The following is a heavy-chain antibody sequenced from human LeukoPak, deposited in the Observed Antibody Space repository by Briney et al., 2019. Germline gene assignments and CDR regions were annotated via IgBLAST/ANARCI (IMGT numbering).Heavy chain of an antibody. CDR2: MNPNSGNT. J-gene: IGHJ3*02. CDR3: ARPGDDSSGYSELTGDAFDI. Sequence: ASVKVSCKASGYTFTSYDINWVRQATGQGLEWMGWMNPNSGNTGYAQKFQGRVTMTRNTSISTAYMELSSLRSEATAVYYCARPGDDSSGYSELTGDAFDIWGQGTMVTVSS. D-gene: IGHD3-22*01. CDR1: GYTFTSYD. V-gene: IGHV1-8*01.